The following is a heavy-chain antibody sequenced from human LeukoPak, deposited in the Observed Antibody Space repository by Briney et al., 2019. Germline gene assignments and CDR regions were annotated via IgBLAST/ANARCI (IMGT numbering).Heavy chain of an antibody. CDR2: ISYSGGTV. CDR3: ARVGCSRTSCYHTRWFDP. Sequence: TGGSLRLSCAGSGFTFSNYEMNWVRQAPGKGLEWVAYISYSGGTVWYADSVKGRFTISRDNTKNSVFLQMDSLRGDDTAVYYCARVGCSRTSCYHTRWFDPWGQGTLVTVSS. D-gene: IGHD2-2*01. CDR1: GFTFSNYE. J-gene: IGHJ5*02. V-gene: IGHV3-48*03.